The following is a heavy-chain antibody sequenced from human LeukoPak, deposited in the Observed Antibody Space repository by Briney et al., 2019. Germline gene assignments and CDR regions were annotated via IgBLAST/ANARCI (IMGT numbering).Heavy chain of an antibody. CDR2: ISSSSSDT. D-gene: IGHD5-18*01. CDR3: ARGYSNGYKY. CDR1: GFTFSNYY. V-gene: IGHV3-11*06. J-gene: IGHJ4*02. Sequence: PEGSLRLSCAASGFTFSNYYMIWIRQAPGKGLEWVSYISSSSSDTNYADSVKGRFTISRDNAKNSLYLQMNSLRAEDTAVYYCARGYSNGYKYWGQGTLVTVSS.